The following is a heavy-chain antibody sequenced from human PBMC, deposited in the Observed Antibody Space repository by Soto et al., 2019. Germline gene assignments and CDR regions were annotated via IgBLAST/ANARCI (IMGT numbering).Heavy chain of an antibody. V-gene: IGHV4-59*01. CDR1: GGSISRYY. J-gene: IGHJ4*02. CDR2: IYYSGST. D-gene: IGHD5-12*01. Sequence: SETLSLTCTVSGGSISRYYWSWIRQPPGKGLEWIGYIYYSGSTDYNPSLKSRVTISVDTSKNQFSLKLSSVTAADTAVYYCARDGISGYEFDYWGQGTLVTVS. CDR3: ARDGISGYEFDY.